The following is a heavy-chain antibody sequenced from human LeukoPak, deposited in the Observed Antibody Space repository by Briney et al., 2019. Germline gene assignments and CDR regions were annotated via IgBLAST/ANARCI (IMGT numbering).Heavy chain of an antibody. V-gene: IGHV4-34*01. CDR3: ARSIVATGIDF. CDR2: INHSGST. CDR1: GGSFSGYY. Sequence: SETLSLTCAVYGGSFSGYYWSWIRQPPGKGLEWIGEINHSGSTNYNPSLKSRVTISVDTSKNQFSLKLSSVTAADTAVYYCARSIVATGIDFWGQGTLVTVSS. D-gene: IGHD6-6*01. J-gene: IGHJ4*02.